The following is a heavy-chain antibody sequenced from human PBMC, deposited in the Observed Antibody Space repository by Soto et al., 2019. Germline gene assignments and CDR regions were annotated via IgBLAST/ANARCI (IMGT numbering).Heavy chain of an antibody. CDR1: GFTFSSYW. D-gene: IGHD1-26*01. CDR3: ARCRVGATLIRYFDL. V-gene: IGHV3-74*01. Sequence: EVQLVESGGGLVQPGGSLRLSCAASGFTFSSYWMHWVRQAPGKGLVWVSRINSDGSSTSYADSVKGRITISRDNAKNTLYLQMNSLRAEDTAVYYCARCRVGATLIRYFDLWGRGTLVTVSS. CDR2: INSDGSST. J-gene: IGHJ2*01.